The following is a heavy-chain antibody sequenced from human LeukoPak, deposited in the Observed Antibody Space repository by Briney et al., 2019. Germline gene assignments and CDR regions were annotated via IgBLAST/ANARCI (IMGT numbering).Heavy chain of an antibody. D-gene: IGHD3-22*01. J-gene: IGHJ3*02. CDR1: GFTFSDYY. V-gene: IGHV3-11*01. CDR3: ARDKYYYDSSGYPGAFDI. CDR2: ISSSGSTI. Sequence: GGSLRLSCAASGFTFSDYYMSWIRQAPGKGLEWVSYISSSGSTIYYAGSVKGRFTISRDNAKNSLYLQMNSLRAEDTAVYYCARDKYYYDSSGYPGAFDIWGQGTMVTVSS.